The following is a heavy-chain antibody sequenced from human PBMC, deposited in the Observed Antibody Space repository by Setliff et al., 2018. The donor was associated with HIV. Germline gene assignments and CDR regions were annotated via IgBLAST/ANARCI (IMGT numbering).Heavy chain of an antibody. Sequence: RASVKVSCKASGYTFTSYGISWVRQAPGQGLEWMGWISAYNGNTNYAQKLQGRVTMTTDTSTSTAYMELRSLRSDDAAVYYCARSSISEYLLYYWGHGTLVTVSS. J-gene: IGHJ4*01. CDR1: GYTFTSYG. CDR3: ARSSISEYLLYY. V-gene: IGHV1-18*01. D-gene: IGHD2-2*02. CDR2: ISAYNGNT.